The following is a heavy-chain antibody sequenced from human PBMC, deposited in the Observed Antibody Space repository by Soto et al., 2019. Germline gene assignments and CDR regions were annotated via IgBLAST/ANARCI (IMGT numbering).Heavy chain of an antibody. CDR1: GGSFSGYY. Sequence: SETLSLTCAVYGGSFSGYYWRWIRQPPGKGLEWIGEINHSGSTNYNSSLKSRVTISVDTSKNLFSLKLSSVTAADTAVYYCARAYYDSSGYYPALSFDSRGQGTLVTVSS. V-gene: IGHV4-34*01. CDR2: INHSGST. CDR3: ARAYYDSSGYYPALSFDS. J-gene: IGHJ4*02. D-gene: IGHD3-22*01.